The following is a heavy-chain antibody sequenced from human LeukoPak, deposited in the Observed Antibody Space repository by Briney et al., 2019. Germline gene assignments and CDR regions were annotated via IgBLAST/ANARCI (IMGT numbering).Heavy chain of an antibody. CDR3: ARGFSKCSSTSFYQDWFDP. V-gene: IGHV1-69*04. J-gene: IGHJ5*02. Sequence: RASVKVSCKASGGTFSSYAISWVRQAPGQGLEWMGRIIPILGIANYAQKFQGRVTITADKSTSTAYMELSSLRSEDTAVYYCARGFSKCSSTSFYQDWFDPWGQGTLVTVSS. D-gene: IGHD2-2*01. CDR1: GGTFSSYA. CDR2: IIPILGIA.